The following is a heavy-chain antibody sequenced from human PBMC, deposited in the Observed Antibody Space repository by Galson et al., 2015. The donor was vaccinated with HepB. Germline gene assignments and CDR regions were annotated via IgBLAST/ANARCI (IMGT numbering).Heavy chain of an antibody. CDR3: AREGHYYDSSGYFLKERRFDY. J-gene: IGHJ4*02. CDR2: ISSSSSYI. CDR1: GFTFSSYS. Sequence: SLRLSCAASGFTFSSYSMNWVRQAPGKGLEWVSSISSSSSYIYYADSVKGRFTISRDNAKNSLYLQMNSLRAEDTAVYYCAREGHYYDSSGYFLKERRFDYWGQGTLVTVSS. D-gene: IGHD3-22*01. V-gene: IGHV3-21*01.